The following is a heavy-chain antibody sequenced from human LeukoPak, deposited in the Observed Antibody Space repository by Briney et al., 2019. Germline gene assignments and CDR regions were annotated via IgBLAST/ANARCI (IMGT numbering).Heavy chain of an antibody. Sequence: PGGSLRLSCAASGFTFSTYAMSWVRQTPEKGLEWVSAISGSGGSTYYADSVKSRFTISRDNSKNTLYLQMNSLRAEDTAVYYCARHSRGRWYVFDYWGQGTLVTVSS. D-gene: IGHD6-13*01. J-gene: IGHJ4*02. CDR3: ARHSRGRWYVFDY. V-gene: IGHV3-23*01. CDR2: ISGSGGST. CDR1: GFTFSTYA.